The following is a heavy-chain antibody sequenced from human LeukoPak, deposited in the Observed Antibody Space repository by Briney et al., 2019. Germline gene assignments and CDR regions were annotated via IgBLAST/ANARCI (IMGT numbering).Heavy chain of an antibody. V-gene: IGHV3-30-3*01. J-gene: IGHJ4*02. Sequence: GGSLRLSCAASGFTFSSYAMHWVRQAPGKGLEWVAAISYDGSNKYYADSVKGRFTISRDNSKNTLYLQMNSLRAEDTAVYYCASGCTSSYSSSCYPFDYWGQGTLVTVSS. CDR2: ISYDGSNK. CDR3: ASGCTSSYSSSCYPFDY. D-gene: IGHD6-13*01. CDR1: GFTFSSYA.